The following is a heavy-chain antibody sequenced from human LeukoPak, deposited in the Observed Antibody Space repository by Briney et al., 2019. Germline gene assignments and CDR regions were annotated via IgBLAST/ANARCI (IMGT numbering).Heavy chain of an antibody. J-gene: IGHJ4*02. D-gene: IGHD6-19*01. Sequence: ETLSLTCAAYGGSFSGYYWSWIRQPPGKGLEWIGEINHSGSTNYNPSLKSRVTISVDTSKNQFSLKLSSVTAADTAVYYCARRYSSGWYTLDYWGQGTLVTVSS. CDR3: ARRYSSGWYTLDY. CDR2: INHSGST. CDR1: GGSFSGYY. V-gene: IGHV4-34*01.